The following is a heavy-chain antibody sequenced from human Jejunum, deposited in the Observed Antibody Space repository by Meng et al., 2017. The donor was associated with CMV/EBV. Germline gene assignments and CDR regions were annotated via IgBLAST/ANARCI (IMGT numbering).Heavy chain of an antibody. CDR2: IYSTGTST. CDR1: GFTFRSYA. J-gene: IGHJ4*02. D-gene: IGHD1-26*01. CDR3: AKDTRVGAWGAFDY. Sequence: GFTFRSYAMIWVRQAPGKGLEWVSVIYSTGTSTYYADSVKGRFTISRDNSKNTLYLQMNSLRAEDTAIYYCAKDTRVGAWGAFDYWGQGTLVTVSS. V-gene: IGHV3-23*03.